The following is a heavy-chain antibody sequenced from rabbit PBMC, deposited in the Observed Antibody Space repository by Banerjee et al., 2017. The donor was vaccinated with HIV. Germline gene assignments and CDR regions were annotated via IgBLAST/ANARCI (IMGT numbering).Heavy chain of an antibody. Sequence: QQQLEESGGGLVKPGGTLTLTCKASGIDFSSYYYMCWVRQAPGKGLEWIACIDTGSRGYTWYASWAKGRFTISKTSSTTVTLQMTSLAAADTATYFCARAVSSGWGGFFNLWGQGTLVTDS. D-gene: IGHD4-1*01. J-gene: IGHJ4*01. V-gene: IGHV1S45*01. CDR2: IDTGSRGYT. CDR3: ARAVSSGWGGFFNL. CDR1: GIDFSSYYY.